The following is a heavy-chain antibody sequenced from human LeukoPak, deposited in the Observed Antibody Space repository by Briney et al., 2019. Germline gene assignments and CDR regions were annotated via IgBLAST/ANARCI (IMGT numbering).Heavy chain of an antibody. CDR3: ATSYGLYCSGGSCYPNNAFDI. D-gene: IGHD2-15*01. CDR1: RYTLSQLF. V-gene: IGHV1-24*01. CDR2: FDPEDGET. J-gene: IGHJ3*02. Sequence: ASVKVSCKVSRYTLSQLFIHWVRQAPGKGLEWMGGFDPEDGETIYAQKFQGRVTMTEDPSTDTAYMELSSLRSEDTAVYYCATSYGLYCSGGSCYPNNAFDIWGQGTMVTVSS.